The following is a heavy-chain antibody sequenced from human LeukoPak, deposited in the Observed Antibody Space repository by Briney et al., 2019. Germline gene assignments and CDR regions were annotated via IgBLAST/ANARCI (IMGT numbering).Heavy chain of an antibody. D-gene: IGHD2-15*01. V-gene: IGHV4-39*01. J-gene: IGHJ4*02. CDR3: VRRSDLTTNVDY. CDR2: IYYSGST. CDR1: GGSISSSSYY. Sequence: SETLSLTCTVSGGSISSSSYYWGWIRQPPGKGLEWIGNIYYSGSTYYNPSLQSRVTISVDTSKNQFSLKLSSVTAADTAVYYCVRRSDLTTNVDYWGQGTLVAVSS.